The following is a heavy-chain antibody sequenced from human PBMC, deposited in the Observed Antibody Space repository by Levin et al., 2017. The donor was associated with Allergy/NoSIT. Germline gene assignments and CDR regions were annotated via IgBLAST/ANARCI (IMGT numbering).Heavy chain of an antibody. CDR3: ARGSGFDRAFDL. V-gene: IGHV1-18*01. Sequence: GASVKVSCKASGYNFNSFGISWVRQAPGQGLEWMGWISAYTGNTNYAQRFQDRVTMTTVTSTSTAYMELRSLRSDDTAVYFCARGSGFDRAFDLWGHGTMVTVSS. CDR1: GYNFNSFG. CDR2: ISAYTGNT. J-gene: IGHJ3*01. D-gene: IGHD5-12*01.